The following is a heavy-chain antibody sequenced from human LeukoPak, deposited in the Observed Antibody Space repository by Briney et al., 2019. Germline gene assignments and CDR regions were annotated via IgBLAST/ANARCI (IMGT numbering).Heavy chain of an antibody. CDR1: GGTFSSYA. V-gene: IGHV1-69*13. Sequence: SVSVSCKASGGTFSSYAISWVLQAPGQGLEWMGGIIPIFGTANYAQKFQGRVTITADESTSTAYMELSSLRSEDTAVYYCASWDGYNALLDYWGQGTLVTVSS. D-gene: IGHD5-24*01. CDR2: IIPIFGTA. CDR3: ASWDGYNALLDY. J-gene: IGHJ4*02.